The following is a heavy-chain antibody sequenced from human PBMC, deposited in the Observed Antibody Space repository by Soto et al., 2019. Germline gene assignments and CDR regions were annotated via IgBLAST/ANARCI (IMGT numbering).Heavy chain of an antibody. V-gene: IGHV3-21*01. CDR1: GFTFSSYS. CDR2: ISSSSSYI. CDR3: ARDRLNSRALLDP. Sequence: GGSMRLSCAASGFTFSSYSMNWVRQAPGKGLEWVSSISSSSSYIYYADSVKGRFTISRDNAKNSLYLQMNSLRAEDTAVYYCARDRLNSRALLDPWGQGTLVTVSS. D-gene: IGHD6-13*01. J-gene: IGHJ5*02.